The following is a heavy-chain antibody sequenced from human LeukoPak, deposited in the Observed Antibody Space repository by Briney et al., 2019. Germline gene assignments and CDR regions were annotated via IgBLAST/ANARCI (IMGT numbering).Heavy chain of an antibody. CDR1: GDSVSRNSAA. D-gene: IGHD5-12*01. J-gene: IGHJ3*02. Sequence: SQTLSLICAISGDSVSRNSAAWHWIRQSPSRGLEWLGRTYYRSKWYNDYAVSVKSRITINPDTYKNQFSLQLNSVTPEDTALYYCARGLDSGYDIKAFDIWGQGTMVTVSS. CDR3: ARGLDSGYDIKAFDI. V-gene: IGHV6-1*01. CDR2: TYYRSKWYN.